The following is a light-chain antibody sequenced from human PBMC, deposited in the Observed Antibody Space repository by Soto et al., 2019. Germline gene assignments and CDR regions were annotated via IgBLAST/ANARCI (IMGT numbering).Light chain of an antibody. V-gene: IGKV1-5*01. J-gene: IGKJ1*01. CDR2: DAS. CDR3: QQYNSYPWT. Sequence: DIQMTQSPSTLSASVGDRVTITCRASQSISIWLAWYQQKPGKAPRLLIYDASTLESGVPSRFSGSGSGTEFTLTISSLQPDDFATYYCQQYNSYPWTFGQGTKVEIK. CDR1: QSISIW.